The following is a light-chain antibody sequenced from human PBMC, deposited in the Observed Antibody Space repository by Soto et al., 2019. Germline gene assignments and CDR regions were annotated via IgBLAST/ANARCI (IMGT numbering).Light chain of an antibody. Sequence: QSALTQPASVSGSPGQSITISCTGTSSDVGGYNFVSWYQQHPGKAPKLMIYDVTNRPSGVSNRFSGSKSGNTASLAISGLQAEAEADYYCSSYTTTSTLVFGTGTSSPS. V-gene: IGLV2-14*03. CDR1: SSDVGGYNF. CDR3: SSYTTTSTLV. CDR2: DVT. J-gene: IGLJ1*01.